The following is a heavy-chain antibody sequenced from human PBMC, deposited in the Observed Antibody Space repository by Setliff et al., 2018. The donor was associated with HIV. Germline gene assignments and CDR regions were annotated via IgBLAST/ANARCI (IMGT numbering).Heavy chain of an antibody. CDR3: ARNGIRQMATDY. V-gene: IGHV4-34*01. D-gene: IGHD1-20*01. CDR2: IDHSGTT. Sequence: SETLSLTCAVYGGSFSGYYWSWIRQTPGKGLERIGEIDHSGTTYYNPSLKSRVTVSVDTSKNQFSLKVNSVTAADTAVYYCARNGIRQMATDYWGQGTLVTVSS. J-gene: IGHJ4*02. CDR1: GGSFSGYY.